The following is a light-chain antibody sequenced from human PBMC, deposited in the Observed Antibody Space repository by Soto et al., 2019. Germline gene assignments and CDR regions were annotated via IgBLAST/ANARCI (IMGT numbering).Light chain of an antibody. CDR1: QTISSY. J-gene: IGKJ2*01. CDR2: AAS. V-gene: IGKV1-39*01. Sequence: DIQMTQSPSSLSASVGDRVTITCRASQTISSYLNWYQQKPGKAPKLLIYAASSLQSGVPSRFSGSGSGTDFIFTISSLQPEDFAAYYCQQSYSTPYTFGQGNKLEIK. CDR3: QQSYSTPYT.